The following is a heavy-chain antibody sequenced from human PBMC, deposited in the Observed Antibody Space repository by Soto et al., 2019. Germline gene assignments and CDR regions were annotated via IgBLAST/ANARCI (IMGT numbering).Heavy chain of an antibody. V-gene: IGHV4-31*03. J-gene: IGHJ4*02. CDR3: ATIGSGYDLDY. CDR2: IYYSGST. Sequence: KPSETLSLTCTVSGGSISSGGYYWSWIRQHPGKGLEWIGYIYYSGSTYYNPSLKSRVTIAVDTSKNQFSLKLSSVTAADTAVYYCATIGSGYDLDYWGQGTLVTVSS. D-gene: IGHD5-12*01. CDR1: GGSISSGGYY.